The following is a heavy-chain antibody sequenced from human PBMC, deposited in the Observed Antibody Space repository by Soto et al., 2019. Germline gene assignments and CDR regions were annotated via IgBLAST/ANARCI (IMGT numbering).Heavy chain of an antibody. CDR3: AKAGYCSGGSCYSSVHYYYMDV. V-gene: IGHV3-30*18. J-gene: IGHJ6*03. CDR2: ISYDGSNK. CDR1: GFTFSSYG. Sequence: GGSLRLSCAASGFTFSSYGMHWVRQAPGKGLEWVAVISYDGSNKYYADSVKGRFTISRDNSKNTLYLQMNSLRAEDTAVYYCAKAGYCSGGSCYSSVHYYYMDVWGKGTTVTVSS. D-gene: IGHD2-15*01.